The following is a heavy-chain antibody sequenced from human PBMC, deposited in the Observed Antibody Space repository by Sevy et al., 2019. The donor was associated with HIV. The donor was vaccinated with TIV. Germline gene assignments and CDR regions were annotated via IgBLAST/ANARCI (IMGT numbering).Heavy chain of an antibody. CDR2: IKQDGSER. Sequence: GESLKISCAVSGLTFRNYWMSWVRQAPGKGLEWVANIKQDGSERHYVDSVKGRFTISRDNAKNSLYLQMNSLRAEDTAVYYCARDKAFPNDHTGSYFAYWGQGTLVTVSS. CDR3: ARDKAFPNDHTGSYFAY. J-gene: IGHJ4*02. V-gene: IGHV3-7*03. D-gene: IGHD1-26*01. CDR1: GLTFRNYW.